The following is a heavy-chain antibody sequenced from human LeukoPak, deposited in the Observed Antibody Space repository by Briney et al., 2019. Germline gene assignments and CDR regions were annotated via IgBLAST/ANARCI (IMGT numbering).Heavy chain of an antibody. V-gene: IGHV3-23*01. CDR3: AKALLPKHWELLGLSGY. CDR2: ISGSGGST. J-gene: IGHJ4*02. Sequence: GGSLRLSCAASGFTFSSYAMSWVRQVPGKGLEWVSAISGSGGSTYYADSVKGRFTISRDNSKNTLYLQMNSLRAEDTAVYYCAKALLPKHWELLGLSGYWGQGTLVTVSS. D-gene: IGHD1-26*01. CDR1: GFTFSSYA.